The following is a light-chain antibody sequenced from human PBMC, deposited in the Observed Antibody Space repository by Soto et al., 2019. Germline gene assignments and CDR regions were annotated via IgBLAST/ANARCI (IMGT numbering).Light chain of an antibody. CDR3: CSYAGSYSYA. CDR1: SSDVGGFNS. J-gene: IGLJ1*01. CDR2: DVN. Sequence: VLTQPRSVSGSPGQSVTISCTGTSSDVGGFNSVSWYQQHPGKAPKLMIYDVNKWPSGVPDRFSGSKSGSTASLTISGLQAEDEADYYCCSYAGSYSYAFATGTKVTVL. V-gene: IGLV2-11*01.